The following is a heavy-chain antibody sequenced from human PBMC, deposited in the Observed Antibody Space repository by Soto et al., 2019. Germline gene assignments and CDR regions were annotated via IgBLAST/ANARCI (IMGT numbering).Heavy chain of an antibody. CDR1: GFTFSSYG. D-gene: IGHD6-13*01. Sequence: GGSLRLSCAASGFTFSSYGMHWVRQAPGKGLEWVAVIWYDGSNKYYADSVKGRFTISRDNSKNRLYLQMNSLRAEDTAVYYCARHGSSSWYSSLGSGNWFDPWGQGTLVTVSS. CDR2: IWYDGSNK. CDR3: ARHGSSSWYSSLGSGNWFDP. J-gene: IGHJ5*02. V-gene: IGHV3-33*01.